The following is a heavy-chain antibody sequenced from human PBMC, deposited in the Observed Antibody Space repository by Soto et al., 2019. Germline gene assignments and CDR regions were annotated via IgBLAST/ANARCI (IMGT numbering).Heavy chain of an antibody. Sequence: QVQLVESGGGVVRPGRSLRLSCAASGFSFSDYGMHWVRQAPGKGLEWVAVISQYETKKYFEDSVKGRFTISRDNSKNTVYLQMSSLRVEDTAVYYCAKDWVGGSNRYQLDKWGQGTLVIVSS. CDR1: GFSFSDYG. J-gene: IGHJ4*02. CDR3: AKDWVGGSNRYQLDK. V-gene: IGHV3-30*18. CDR2: ISQYETKK. D-gene: IGHD1-26*01.